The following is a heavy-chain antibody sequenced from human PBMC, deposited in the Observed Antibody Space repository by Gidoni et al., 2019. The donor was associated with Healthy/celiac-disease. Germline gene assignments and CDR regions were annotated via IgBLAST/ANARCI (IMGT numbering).Heavy chain of an antibody. Sequence: WVRQAPGKGLEWVAVISYDGSNKYYADSVKGRFTISRDNSKNTLYLQMNSLRAEDTAVYYCAKDQRGGFQYYYYYYGMDVWGQGTTVTVSS. CDR2: ISYDGSNK. J-gene: IGHJ6*02. V-gene: IGHV3-30*18. D-gene: IGHD5-12*01. CDR3: AKDQRGGFQYYYYYYGMDV.